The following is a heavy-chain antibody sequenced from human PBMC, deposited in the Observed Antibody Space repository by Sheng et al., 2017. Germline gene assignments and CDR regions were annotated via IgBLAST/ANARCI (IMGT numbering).Heavy chain of an antibody. J-gene: IGHJ2*01. CDR2: INHSGST. V-gene: IGHV4-34*01. D-gene: IGHD6-13*01. CDR1: GGSFSGYY. CDR3: ARGSACIAAAGYWYFDL. Sequence: QVQLQQWGAGLLKPSETLSLTCAVYGGSFSGYYWSWIRQPPGKGLEWIGEINHSGSTNYNPSLKSRVTISVDTSKNQFSLKLSSVTAADTAVYYCARGSACIAAAGYWYFDLWGLAPVVTV.